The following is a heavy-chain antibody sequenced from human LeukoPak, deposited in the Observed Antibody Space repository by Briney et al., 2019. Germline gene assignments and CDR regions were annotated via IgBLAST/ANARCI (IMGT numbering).Heavy chain of an antibody. CDR1: GVSISSVGYY. CDR3: ARRPVFGVVVPWFDP. CDR2: ISHSGTT. J-gene: IGHJ5*02. Sequence: SQTLSLTCNVSGVSISSVGYYWNWIRQYPGKGLEWLGYISHSGTTYYNPSLKRRLAMSLDTSKNQFSLEVRSVPAADTALYYCARRPVFGVVVPWFDPWGQGVPVTVSS. V-gene: IGHV4-31*03. D-gene: IGHD3-3*01.